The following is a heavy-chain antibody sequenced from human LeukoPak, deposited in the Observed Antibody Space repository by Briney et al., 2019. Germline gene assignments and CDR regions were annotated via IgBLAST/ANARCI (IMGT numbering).Heavy chain of an antibody. Sequence: ASVKVSCKASGYTFTSYGISWVRQAPGQGLEWMGWISAYNGNTNYAQKLQGRVTMTTDTSTSTAYMELRSLRSDDTAVYYCARGRIAAPHTLGYFDYWGRGTLVTVSS. V-gene: IGHV1-18*01. CDR3: ARGRIAAPHTLGYFDY. CDR1: GYTFTSYG. J-gene: IGHJ4*02. D-gene: IGHD6-6*01. CDR2: ISAYNGNT.